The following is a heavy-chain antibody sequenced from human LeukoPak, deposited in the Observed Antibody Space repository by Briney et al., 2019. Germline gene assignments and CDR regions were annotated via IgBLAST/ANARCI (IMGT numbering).Heavy chain of an antibody. J-gene: IGHJ4*02. D-gene: IGHD3-10*01. Sequence: SVKVSCKASGGTFSSYAISWVRQAPGQGLEWMGRIIPILGIANYAQKFQGRVTITADKSTSTAYMELSSLRSEDTAVYYCAGDGGSGSYFNWGQGTLVTVSS. CDR1: GGTFSSYA. CDR2: IIPILGIA. CDR3: AGDGGSGSYFN. V-gene: IGHV1-69*04.